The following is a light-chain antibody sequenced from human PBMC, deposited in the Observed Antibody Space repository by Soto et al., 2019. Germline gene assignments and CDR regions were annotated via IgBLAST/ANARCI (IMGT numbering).Light chain of an antibody. V-gene: IGLV2-8*01. CDR1: SSDVGGYDY. Sequence: QSALTQPPSASGSPGQSVTISCTGTSSDVGGYDYVSWYQQHPGEAPKLMIYEVSKRPSGVPDRFSGSKSGDTASLSVSGLQAEDEADYYCSSYAGNNIFVFGTGTKLTVL. J-gene: IGLJ1*01. CDR3: SSYAGNNIFV. CDR2: EVS.